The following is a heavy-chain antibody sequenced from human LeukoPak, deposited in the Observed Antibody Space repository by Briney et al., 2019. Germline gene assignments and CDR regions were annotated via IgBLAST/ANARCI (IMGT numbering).Heavy chain of an antibody. Sequence: ASVKVSCKTSGYIFTGYYMHWVRQAPGQGLEWMGRINPNSGGTNYAQKFQGRVTMTRDTSISTAYMELSRLRSDDTAVYYCAREGYSSSWSDNWFDPWGQGTLVTVSS. CDR1: GYIFTGYY. CDR2: INPNSGGT. D-gene: IGHD6-13*01. CDR3: AREGYSSSWSDNWFDP. V-gene: IGHV1-2*06. J-gene: IGHJ5*02.